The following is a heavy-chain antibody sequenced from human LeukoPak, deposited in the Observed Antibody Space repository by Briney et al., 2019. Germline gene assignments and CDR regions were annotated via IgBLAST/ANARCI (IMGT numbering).Heavy chain of an antibody. J-gene: IGHJ4*02. V-gene: IGHV3-66*01. CDR2: IYSGGTT. CDR3: ARDRDMATFDY. D-gene: IGHD5-24*01. CDR1: GFTVSSNY. Sequence: PGGSLRLSCAVSGFTVSSNYMSWVRQAPGKGLEWVSVIYSGGTTYYADSVQVRFTISRDNSKNTLYLQMNSLRAEDTAVYYCARDRDMATFDYWGQGTLVTVSS.